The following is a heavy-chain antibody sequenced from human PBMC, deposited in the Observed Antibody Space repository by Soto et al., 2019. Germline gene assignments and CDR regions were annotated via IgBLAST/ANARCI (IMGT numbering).Heavy chain of an antibody. CDR1: GDTISTGGYT. D-gene: IGHD1-26*01. V-gene: IGHV4-30-2*02. CDR2: TYHSGNP. CDR3: ARRYGGIFDY. Sequence: TLSLTCDVSGDTISTGGYTWAWIRQPPGKALEWIGHTYHSGNPYYNPSLKSRVTISVDTSKNQFSLKLSSVTAADTAVYYCARRYGGIFDYWGQGTLVTAPQ. J-gene: IGHJ4*02.